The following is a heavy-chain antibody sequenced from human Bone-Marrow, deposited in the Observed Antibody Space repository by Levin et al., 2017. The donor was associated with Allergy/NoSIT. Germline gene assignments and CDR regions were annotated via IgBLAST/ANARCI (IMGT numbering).Heavy chain of an antibody. CDR2: INHSGST. Sequence: SETLSLTCAVYGGSFSGYYWSWIRQPPGKGLEWIGEINHSGSTNYNPSLKSRVTISVDTSKNQFSLKLSSVTAADTAVYYCARNSRAGGIAAAVPRAGYFQHWGQGTLVTVSS. CDR1: GGSFSGYY. V-gene: IGHV4-34*01. CDR3: ARNSRAGGIAAAVPRAGYFQH. D-gene: IGHD6-13*01. J-gene: IGHJ1*01.